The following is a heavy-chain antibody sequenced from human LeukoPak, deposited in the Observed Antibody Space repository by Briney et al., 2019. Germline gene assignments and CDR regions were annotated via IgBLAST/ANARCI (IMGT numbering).Heavy chain of an antibody. CDR3: AREAIVVVVDATYGFDY. CDR1: GYTFTSYD. J-gene: IGHJ4*02. CDR2: INPSGGST. Sequence: ASVKVSCKASGYTFTSYDINWVRQATGQGLEWMGLINPSGGSTSYAQKSQGRVTMTRDMSTSTVYMELSSLRSEDTAVYYCAREAIVVVVDATYGFDYWGQGTLVTVSS. V-gene: IGHV1-46*01. D-gene: IGHD2-15*01.